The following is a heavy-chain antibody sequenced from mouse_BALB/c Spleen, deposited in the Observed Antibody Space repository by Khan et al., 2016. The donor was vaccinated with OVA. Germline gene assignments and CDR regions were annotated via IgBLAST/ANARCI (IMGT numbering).Heavy chain of an antibody. CDR2: ILPGSGNT. CDR1: GYTFSSYW. V-gene: IGHV1-9*01. Sequence: VQLQESGAELMKPGASVKISCKATGYTFSSYWIEWIKQRPGHGLEWIGEILPGSGNTNYNQKFTGKATFTSDTSFNTAYNPLSSLTSEDSAVYYCAKRARFAYWGQGTLVTVSA. J-gene: IGHJ3*01. CDR3: AKRARFAY.